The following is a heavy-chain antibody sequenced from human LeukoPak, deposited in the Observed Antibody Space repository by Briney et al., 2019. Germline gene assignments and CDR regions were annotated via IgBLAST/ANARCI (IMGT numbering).Heavy chain of an antibody. D-gene: IGHD3-22*01. V-gene: IGHV3-11*01. J-gene: IGHJ4*02. CDR3: ARDGYYYDSSGYYRGFDY. Sequence: PGGSLRLSCAASGFTFSDYYMSWIRQAPGKGLEWVSYISSSGSTIYYADSVKGRFTISRDNAKNSLYLQMNSLRAEDTAVYYCARDGYYYDSSGYYRGFDYWGQGTLVTVSS. CDR1: GFTFSDYY. CDR2: ISSSGSTI.